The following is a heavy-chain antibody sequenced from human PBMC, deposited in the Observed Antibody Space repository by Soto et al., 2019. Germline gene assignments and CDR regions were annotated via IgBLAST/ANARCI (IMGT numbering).Heavy chain of an antibody. V-gene: IGHV4-4*02. CDR3: ARDPFLLGYDSTKDAFDV. Sequence: QVQLQESGPGLVKPSGTLSLTCAVSGGSISSSNWWRWVRQPPGKGLEWIGEIYHSGSTNYNPSLRSRVTISVDKSKNQFSLELSSVTAADTAVYYCARDPFLLGYDSTKDAFDVWSQGTMVTVSS. J-gene: IGHJ3*01. CDR2: IYHSGST. CDR1: GGSISSSNW. D-gene: IGHD3-22*01.